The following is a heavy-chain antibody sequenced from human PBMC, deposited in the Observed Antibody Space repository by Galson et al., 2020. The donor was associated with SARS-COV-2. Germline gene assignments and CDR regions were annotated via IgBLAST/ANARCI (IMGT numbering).Heavy chain of an antibody. D-gene: IGHD7-27*01. CDR3: ARIRLGAFDI. CDR2: IYYSGSP. J-gene: IGHJ3*02. Sequence: SETLSLTCTVSGGSVTSGGSSWRWIRQPPGKGLEWIGSIYYSGSPNYNSSLKSRVTISIDTSKNQLSLKLSSVTAADTAVYYCARIRLGAFDIWGQGTMVTVSS. V-gene: IGHV4-61*08. CDR1: GGSVTSGGSS.